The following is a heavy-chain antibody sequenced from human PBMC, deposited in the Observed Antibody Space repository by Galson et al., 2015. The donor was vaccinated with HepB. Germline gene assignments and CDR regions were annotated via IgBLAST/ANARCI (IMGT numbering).Heavy chain of an antibody. CDR3: ARNYGGTLGPFDY. CDR2: IWYDGSNK. CDR1: GFTFSSYG. V-gene: IGHV3-33*01. D-gene: IGHD4-23*01. Sequence: SLRLSCAASGFTFSSYGMHWVRQAPGKGLEWVAVIWYDGSNKYYADSVKGPITISRDNSKNTLYLQMNSLRAEDTAVYYCARNYGGTLGPFDYWGQGTLVTVSS. J-gene: IGHJ4*02.